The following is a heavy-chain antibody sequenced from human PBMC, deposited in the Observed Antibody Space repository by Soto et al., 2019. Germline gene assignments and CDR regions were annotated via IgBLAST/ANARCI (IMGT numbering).Heavy chain of an antibody. D-gene: IGHD3-3*01. CDR1: GGTFSSYA. V-gene: IGHV1-69*13. CDR3: ARGRITIFGVVPNYGMDV. J-gene: IGHJ6*02. CDR2: IIPIFGTA. Sequence: SVKVSCKASGGTFSSYAISWVRQAPGQGLEWMGGIIPIFGTANYAQKFQGRVTITADESTSTAYMELSSLRSEDTAVYYCARGRITIFGVVPNYGMDVCGQGTTVTVSS.